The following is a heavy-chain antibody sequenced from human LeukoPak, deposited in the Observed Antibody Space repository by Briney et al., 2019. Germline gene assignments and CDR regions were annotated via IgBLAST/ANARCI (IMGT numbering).Heavy chain of an antibody. CDR3: ARDYAPRDYYFDY. V-gene: IGHV3-30-3*01. J-gene: IGHJ4*02. CDR1: GFTFSSYA. D-gene: IGHD3-16*01. CDR2: ISYDGSNK. Sequence: GGSLRLSCAASGFTFSSYAMHWVRQAPGKGLEWVAVISYDGSNKYYADSVKGRFTISRDNSKNTLYLQMNSLRAEDTAVYYCARDYAPRDYYFDYWGQGTLVTVSS.